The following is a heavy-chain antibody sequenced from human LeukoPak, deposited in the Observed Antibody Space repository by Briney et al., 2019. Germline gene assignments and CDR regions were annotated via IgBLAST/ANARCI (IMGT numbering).Heavy chain of an antibody. V-gene: IGHV3-11*01. J-gene: IGHJ6*03. CDR3: ARDSIVRGNIGNDMDV. D-gene: IGHD2-8*01. Sequence: GGSLRLSCAAPGFSFSDYYMSWIRQAPRKGLQWVSYISISGSTIYYAESVKVRFTTSRDNAKNSLYLQMNSLRSEDTAVYYCARDSIVRGNIGNDMDVWGKGTTVTVSS. CDR2: ISISGSTI. CDR1: GFSFSDYY.